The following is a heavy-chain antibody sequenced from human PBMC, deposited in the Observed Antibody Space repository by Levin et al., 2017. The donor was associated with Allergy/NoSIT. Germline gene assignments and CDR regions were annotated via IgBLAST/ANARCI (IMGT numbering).Heavy chain of an antibody. D-gene: IGHD6-13*01. CDR3: ARMYSSSGNWFDP. Sequence: AASVKVSCKASGGTFSSYTISWVRQAPGQGLEWMGRIIPILGIANYAQKFQGRVTITADKSTSTAYMELSSLRSEDTAVYYCARMYSSSGNWFDPWGQGTLVTVSS. V-gene: IGHV1-69*02. CDR1: GGTFSSYT. CDR2: IIPILGIA. J-gene: IGHJ5*02.